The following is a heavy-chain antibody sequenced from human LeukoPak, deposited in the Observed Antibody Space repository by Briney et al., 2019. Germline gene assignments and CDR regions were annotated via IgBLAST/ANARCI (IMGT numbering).Heavy chain of an antibody. CDR1: GGTFSSYA. CDR2: IIPIFGTA. J-gene: IGHJ6*03. D-gene: IGHD3-9*01. V-gene: IGHV1-69*13. Sequence: GASVKVSCKASGGTFSSYAISWVRQAPGQGLEWMGGIIPIFGTANYAQKFQGRVTITADESTSTAYMELSSLRSEDTAVYYCARDGRAYYDILTGLYYYMDVWGKGTTVTVSS. CDR3: ARDGRAYYDILTGLYYYMDV.